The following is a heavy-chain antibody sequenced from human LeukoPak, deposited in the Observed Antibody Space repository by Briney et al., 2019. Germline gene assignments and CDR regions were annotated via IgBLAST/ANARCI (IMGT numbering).Heavy chain of an antibody. V-gene: IGHV3-9*01. CDR1: GFTFDDYA. D-gene: IGHD2/OR15-2a*01. CDR2: ISWNSGNI. Sequence: GGSLRLSCAGSGFTFDDYAMHWVRQTPGKGLGWVSGISWNSGNIAYADFVGGRFTISRDNAKNSLSLQMNSLSDEDTAVYYCAKDAYGGATFFYYMDVWGKGTTVTVSS. J-gene: IGHJ6*03. CDR3: AKDAYGGATFFYYMDV.